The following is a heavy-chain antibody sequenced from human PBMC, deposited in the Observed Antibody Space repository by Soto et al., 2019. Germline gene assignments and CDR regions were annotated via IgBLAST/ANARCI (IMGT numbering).Heavy chain of an antibody. D-gene: IGHD3-22*01. CDR1: GYSFTNYW. CDR2: IYPGDSDT. Sequence: GESLKISCKGSGYSFTNYWIGWLRQMPGKGLEWMGIIYPGDSDTRYSPSFQGQVTISADKSISTAYPQWSSLKASDTAMYYCARSRDRSGYRQYHFDYCGQGTRVTVSS. CDR3: ARSRDRSGYRQYHFDY. V-gene: IGHV5-51*01. J-gene: IGHJ4*02.